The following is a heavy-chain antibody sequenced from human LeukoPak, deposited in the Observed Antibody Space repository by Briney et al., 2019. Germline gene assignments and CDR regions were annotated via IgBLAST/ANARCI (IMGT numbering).Heavy chain of an antibody. Sequence: GESLKISRKGSGYNFTSYWIGWVRQMPGKGLEWIGIIYPGDSDTRYSPFFQGQVTISADKSISTAYLQWSSLKASDTAMYYCARLDVVVPAANDAFDIWGQGTMVTVSS. J-gene: IGHJ3*02. CDR2: IYPGDSDT. CDR1: GYNFTSYW. D-gene: IGHD2-2*01. CDR3: ARLDVVVPAANDAFDI. V-gene: IGHV5-51*01.